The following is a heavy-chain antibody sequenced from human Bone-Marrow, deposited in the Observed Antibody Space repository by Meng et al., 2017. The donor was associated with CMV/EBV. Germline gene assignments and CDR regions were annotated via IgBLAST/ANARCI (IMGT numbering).Heavy chain of an antibody. D-gene: IGHD6-13*01. Sequence: SETLSLTCTVSGGSISSYYWSWIRQPPGKGLEWIGSIYHSGGTYYNPSLKSRVTISVDTSKNQFSLKLSSVTAADTAVYYCARRTIAAAGNFDLWGRGTLVTVSS. CDR2: IYHSGGT. J-gene: IGHJ2*01. V-gene: IGHV4-59*04. CDR1: GGSISSYY. CDR3: ARRTIAAAGNFDL.